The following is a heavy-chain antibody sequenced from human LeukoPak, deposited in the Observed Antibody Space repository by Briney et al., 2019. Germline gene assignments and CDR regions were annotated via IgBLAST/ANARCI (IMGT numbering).Heavy chain of an antibody. CDR3: AKGIGPSWFDP. Sequence: PGGTLRLSCAASGFTFSSYGMSWVRQAPGKGLEWVSAISGSGGSTYYADSVKGRFTISRGNSKNTLYLQMNSLRAEDTAVYYCAKGIGPSWFDPWGQGTLVTVSS. CDR2: ISGSGGST. CDR1: GFTFSSYG. J-gene: IGHJ5*02. D-gene: IGHD2/OR15-2a*01. V-gene: IGHV3-23*01.